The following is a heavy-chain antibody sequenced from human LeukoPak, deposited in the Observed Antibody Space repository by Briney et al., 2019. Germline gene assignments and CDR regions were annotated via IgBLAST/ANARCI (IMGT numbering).Heavy chain of an antibody. V-gene: IGHV4-59*08. CDR3: ARYDSSGYYYFDY. CDR1: GGSISSYY. D-gene: IGHD3-22*01. CDR2: IYYSGST. J-gene: IGHJ4*02. Sequence: SETLSLTCTVSGGSISSYYWSWIRQPPGKGLEWIGYIYYSGSTNYNPSPKSRVTISVETSKNQFSLKLSSVTAADTAVYYCARYDSSGYYYFDYWGQGTLVTVSS.